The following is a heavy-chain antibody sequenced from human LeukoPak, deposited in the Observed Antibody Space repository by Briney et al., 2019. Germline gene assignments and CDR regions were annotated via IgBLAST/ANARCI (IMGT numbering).Heavy chain of an antibody. CDR1: GGTLSSYA. V-gene: IGHV1-69*05. D-gene: IGHD2-2*03. CDR2: IIPIFGTA. Sequence: VASVKVSCKASGGTLSSYAISWVRQAPGQGLEWMGGIIPIFGTANYAQKFQGRVTITTDESTSTAYMELSSLRSEDTAVYYCARTRHGYCSSTSCYGDAFDIWGQGTMVTVSS. J-gene: IGHJ3*02. CDR3: ARTRHGYCSSTSCYGDAFDI.